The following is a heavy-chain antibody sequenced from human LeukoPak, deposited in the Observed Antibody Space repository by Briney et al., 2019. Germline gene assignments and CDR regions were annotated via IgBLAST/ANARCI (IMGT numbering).Heavy chain of an antibody. CDR1: GFTFSSYW. CDR2: IKQDGSEK. CDR3: AKGVRAGSVVGATTGRYFDY. Sequence: GGSLRLSCAASGFTFSSYWMSWVRQAPGKGLEWVANIKQDGSEKYYVDSVKGRFTISRDNAKNSLYLQMNSLRAEDTAVYYCAKGVRAGSVVGATTGRYFDYWGQGTLVTVSS. V-gene: IGHV3-7*03. D-gene: IGHD1-26*01. J-gene: IGHJ4*02.